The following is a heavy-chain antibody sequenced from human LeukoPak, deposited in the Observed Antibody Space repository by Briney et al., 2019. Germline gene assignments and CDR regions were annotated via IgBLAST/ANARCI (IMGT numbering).Heavy chain of an antibody. J-gene: IGHJ4*02. CDR1: GGSISSYY. D-gene: IGHD2-21*01. Sequence: KASETLSLTCTVSGGSISSYYWSWIRQPPGKGLEWIGYIYYSGSTNYNPSLKSRVTISVDTSKNQFSLKLSSVTAADTAVYYCARDLHSIAYWGQGTLVTVSS. CDR3: ARDLHSIAY. CDR2: IYYSGST. V-gene: IGHV4-59*01.